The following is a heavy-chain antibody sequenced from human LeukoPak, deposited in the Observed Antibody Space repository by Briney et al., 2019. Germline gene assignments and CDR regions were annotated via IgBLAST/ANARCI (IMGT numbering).Heavy chain of an antibody. D-gene: IGHD6-19*01. CDR1: GFTFSSYS. V-gene: IGHV3-21*01. CDR2: ISSSSSYI. Sequence: GGSLRLSCAASGFTFSSYSMNWVRQAPGKGLEWVSSISSSSSYIYYADSVKGRFTISRDNAKNSLYLQMNSLRAEDTAVYYCARDPSGWYFVDYWGQGTLVTVST. J-gene: IGHJ4*02. CDR3: ARDPSGWYFVDY.